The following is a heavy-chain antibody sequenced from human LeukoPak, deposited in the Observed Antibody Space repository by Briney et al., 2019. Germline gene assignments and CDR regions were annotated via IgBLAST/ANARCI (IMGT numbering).Heavy chain of an antibody. Sequence: SETLSLTCTVSGGSISSYYWSWIRQPPGKGLEWIGYIYYSGSTNYNPSLKSRVTISVDTSKNQFSLKLSSVTAADTAVYYCARSASSGYSYGYGAAFDIWGQGTMVTVSS. CDR1: GGSISSYY. CDR2: IYYSGST. J-gene: IGHJ3*02. V-gene: IGHV4-59*08. D-gene: IGHD5-18*01. CDR3: ARSASSGYSYGYGAAFDI.